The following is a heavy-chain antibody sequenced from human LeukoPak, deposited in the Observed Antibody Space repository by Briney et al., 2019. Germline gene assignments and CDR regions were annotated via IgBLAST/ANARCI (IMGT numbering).Heavy chain of an antibody. CDR1: GFMFSNHG. V-gene: IGHV3-23*01. J-gene: IGHJ4*02. D-gene: IGHD3-3*01. Sequence: GGSLRLSCAASGFMFSNHGMSWVRQAPGKVLEWLSTISGSGGNTYYADSVKGRFTISRDNSKNTLYLQMNSLRVEDTAIYYCAKGAYYGDWGQGTLVTVSS. CDR3: AKGAYYGD. CDR2: ISGSGGNT.